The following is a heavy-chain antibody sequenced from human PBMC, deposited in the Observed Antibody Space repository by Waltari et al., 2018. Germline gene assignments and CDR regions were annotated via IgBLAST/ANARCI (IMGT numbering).Heavy chain of an antibody. D-gene: IGHD4-17*01. V-gene: IGHV3-48*03. CDR3: ARVPVTRDYYYYYYMDV. CDR2: ISSSGSTI. CDR1: AFTFLSYD. Sequence: EVQLVESGGGLVQPGGSLRLSCAASAFTFLSYDMNWVRQPPGKGLEWVSYISSSGSTIYYEDAVKGRFTISRDNAKNSLDLQMNSLRAEDTAVYYGARVPVTRDYYYYYYMDVWGKGTTVTVAS. J-gene: IGHJ6*03.